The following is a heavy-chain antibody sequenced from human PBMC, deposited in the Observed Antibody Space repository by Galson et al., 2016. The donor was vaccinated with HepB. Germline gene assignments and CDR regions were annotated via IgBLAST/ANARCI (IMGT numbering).Heavy chain of an antibody. CDR1: KYTFTVYY. J-gene: IGHJ4*02. Sequence: SVKVSCKASKYTFTVYYIHWVRQAPGQGLEWMGWISPNSGGTNYAQKFQGRVTMTRDTSITTAYMELSSLRSDDTAVYYCAREAAPGDDYSLAYWGQGPLVTVSS. D-gene: IGHD4-11*01. V-gene: IGHV1-2*02. CDR3: AREAAPGDDYSLAY. CDR2: ISPNSGGT.